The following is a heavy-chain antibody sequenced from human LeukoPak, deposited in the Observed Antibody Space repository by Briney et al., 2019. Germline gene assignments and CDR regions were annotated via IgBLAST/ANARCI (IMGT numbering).Heavy chain of an antibody. J-gene: IGHJ5*02. D-gene: IGHD7-27*01. V-gene: IGHV4-59*01. Sequence: SETLSLTCTVSGGSISSYYWSWIRQPPGKGLEWIGYIYYSGSTNYNPSLKSRVTISVDTSKNQFSLKLSSVTAADTAVYYCARHGDENRWGSWFDPWGQGTLVTVSS. CDR3: ARHGDENRWGSWFDP. CDR2: IYYSGST. CDR1: GGSISSYY.